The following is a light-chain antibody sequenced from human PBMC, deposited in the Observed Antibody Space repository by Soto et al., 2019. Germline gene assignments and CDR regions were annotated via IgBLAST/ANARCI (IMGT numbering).Light chain of an antibody. CDR1: KLQNKY. J-gene: IGLJ1*01. V-gene: IGLV3-1*01. CDR2: QDT. Sequence: SYELTQPPSVSVSPGQTASITCSGDKLQNKYVCWYQQKPGQSPILVIYQDTKRPSGIPERFSGSNSGNTATLTISGTQAMDEADYYCQAWDSSASFGTGTKVTVL. CDR3: QAWDSSAS.